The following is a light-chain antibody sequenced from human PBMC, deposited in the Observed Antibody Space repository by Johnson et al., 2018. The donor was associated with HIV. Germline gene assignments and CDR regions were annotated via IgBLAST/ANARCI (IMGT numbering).Light chain of an antibody. V-gene: IGLV1-51*02. CDR1: NSNIGNNY. J-gene: IGLJ1*01. Sequence: QSVLTQPPSVSAAPGQKVTISCSGSNSNIGNNYVSWYQQVPGTAPKLLIYENNKRPSGIPARFSGSRSGTSATLAITGLQTGDEADYYCGAWDSSLSAYVFATGTKVTVL. CDR3: GAWDSSLSAYV. CDR2: ENN.